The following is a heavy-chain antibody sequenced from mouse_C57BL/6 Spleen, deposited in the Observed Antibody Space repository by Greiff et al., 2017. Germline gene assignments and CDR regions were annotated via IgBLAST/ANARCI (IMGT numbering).Heavy chain of an antibody. D-gene: IGHD4-1*01. CDR3: ARRETGSWFAY. J-gene: IGHJ3*01. V-gene: IGHV1-85*01. CDR1: GYTFTSYD. CDR2: IYPRDGST. Sequence: QVQLQQSGPELVKPGASVKLSCKASGYTFTSYDINWVKQRPGQGLEWIGWIYPRDGSTKYNEKFKGKATLTVDTSASTAYMELHSLTSEDSAVYFCARRETGSWFAYWGQGTLVTVSA.